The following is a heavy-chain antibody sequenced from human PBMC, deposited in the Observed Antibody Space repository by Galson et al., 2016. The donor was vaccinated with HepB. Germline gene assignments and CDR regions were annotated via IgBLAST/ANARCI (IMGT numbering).Heavy chain of an antibody. CDR1: GFTFGSYG. V-gene: IGHV3-23*01. D-gene: IGHD2-2*01. CDR3: VQGSTAPAV. CDR2: LSRRGGSR. J-gene: IGHJ6*04. Sequence: SLRLSCAASGFTFGSYGMTWVRQAPGKGLECVASLSRRGGSRDYADSVKGRFTISRDNSKNTLSLQMNSLTADDTAIYYCVQGSTAPAVWGKGTTVTVSS.